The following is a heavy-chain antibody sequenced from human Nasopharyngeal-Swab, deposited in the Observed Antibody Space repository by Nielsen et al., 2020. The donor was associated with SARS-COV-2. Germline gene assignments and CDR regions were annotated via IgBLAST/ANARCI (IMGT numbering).Heavy chain of an antibody. V-gene: IGHV4-39*07. Sequence: SETLSLTCTVSGGSVSSGSYYWSWIRQPPGKGLEWIGEINHSGSTNYNPSLKSRVTISVDTSKNQFSLKLSSVTAADTAVYYCASYCGGDCYAFDYWGQGTLVTVSS. J-gene: IGHJ4*02. D-gene: IGHD2-21*02. CDR3: ASYCGGDCYAFDY. CDR1: GGSVSSGSYY. CDR2: INHSGST.